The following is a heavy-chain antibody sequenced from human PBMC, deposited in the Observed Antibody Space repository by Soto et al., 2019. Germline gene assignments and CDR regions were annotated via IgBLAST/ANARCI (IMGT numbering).Heavy chain of an antibody. CDR3: GRNYYDSSGYYNRDFDI. D-gene: IGHD3-22*01. Sequence: AASVKVSCKASGYTFTSYGITWVRQAPGEGLEWMGWISAYNGDTNYAQKLQGRVTMTTDTSTSTAYMELRSLRSDDTAVYYCGRNYYDSSGYYNRDFDIWGQGTMVTVSS. CDR2: ISAYNGDT. J-gene: IGHJ3*02. V-gene: IGHV1-18*01. CDR1: GYTFTSYG.